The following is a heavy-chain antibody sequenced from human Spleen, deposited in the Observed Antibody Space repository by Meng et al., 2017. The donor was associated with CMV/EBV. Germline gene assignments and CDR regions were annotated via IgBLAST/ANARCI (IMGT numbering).Heavy chain of an antibody. CDR2: IGSDGRTI. CDR3: AKDHYGGNSYYYYGMDV. CDR1: GFTFSSYE. J-gene: IGHJ6*02. V-gene: IGHV3-48*03. D-gene: IGHD4-23*01. Sequence: GESLKISCAASGFTFSSYEMNWVRQAPGKGLEWVSHIGSDGRTIYSADSVKGRFTISRDNSKNTLYLQMNSLRAEDTAVYYCAKDHYGGNSYYYYGMDVWGQGTTVTVSS.